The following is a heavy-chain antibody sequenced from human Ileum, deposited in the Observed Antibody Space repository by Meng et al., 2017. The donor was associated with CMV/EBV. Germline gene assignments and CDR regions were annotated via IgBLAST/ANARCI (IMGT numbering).Heavy chain of an antibody. CDR1: GFTFSNYA. V-gene: IGHV3-30-3*01. CDR2: ISYHTDNI. J-gene: IGHJ6*02. Sequence: GGSLRLSCAASGFTFSNYAMHWVRQAPGRGLEWVAVISYHTDNIYYANSVVGRFTISRDNAKDTLYLETNSLRVEDTAVYYCARDRWQANVEPGPMDVWGQGTTVTVSS. CDR3: ARDRWQANVEPGPMDV. D-gene: IGHD5-24*01.